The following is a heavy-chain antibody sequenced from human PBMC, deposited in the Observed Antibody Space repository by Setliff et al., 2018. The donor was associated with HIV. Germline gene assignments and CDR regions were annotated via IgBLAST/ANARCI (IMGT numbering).Heavy chain of an antibody. CDR2: INAGNGNT. CDR3: ARDLRQVDTTGRSYYYYYMDV. V-gene: IGHV1-3*01. J-gene: IGHJ6*03. D-gene: IGHD5-18*01. CDR1: GYTFTSYA. Sequence: GASVKVSCKASGYTFTSYAMHWVRQAPGQRLEWMGWINAGNGNTKYSQKFQGRVTITRDTSASTAYMELSSLRSEDTAVYFCARDLRQVDTTGRSYYYYYMDVWGKGTTVTVSS.